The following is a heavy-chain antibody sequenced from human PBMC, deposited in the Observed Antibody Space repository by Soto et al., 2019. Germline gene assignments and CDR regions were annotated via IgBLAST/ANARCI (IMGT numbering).Heavy chain of an antibody. CDR2: TSNDGKKV. V-gene: IGHV3-30*18. J-gene: IGHJ4*02. CDR1: GFSLSSYA. CDR3: VKAGEGFGLVIFADLDS. Sequence: QVQLVESGGGVVQPGTSLRVSCEVSGFSLSSYAIHWVRQAPGKGLEWVAVTSNDGKKVSYADSVKGRFTGSSDNSNNSGAMESQSLRRESTAVYLCVKAGEGFGLVIFADLDSWGQG. D-gene: IGHD3-10*01.